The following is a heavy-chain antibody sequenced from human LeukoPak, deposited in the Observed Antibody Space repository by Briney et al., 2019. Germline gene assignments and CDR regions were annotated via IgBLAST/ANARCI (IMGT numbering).Heavy chain of an antibody. CDR3: ARDLGYGSGSYFPNWFDP. D-gene: IGHD3-10*01. Sequence: SVKVSCKASGGTFSSYAISWVRQAPGQGLEWMGRIIPIFGIANYAQKFQGRVTITADKSTSTAYMELSSLRSEDTAVYYCARDLGYGSGSYFPNWFDPWGQGTLVIVSS. CDR2: IIPIFGIA. CDR1: GGTFSSYA. J-gene: IGHJ5*02. V-gene: IGHV1-69*04.